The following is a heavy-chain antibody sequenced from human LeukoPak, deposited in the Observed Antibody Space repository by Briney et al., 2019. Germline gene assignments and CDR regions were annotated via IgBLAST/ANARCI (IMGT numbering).Heavy chain of an antibody. Sequence: PGGSLRLSCTASGFTFDNYAMIWVRQAPGKGLEWVSAIRDSGSSTHYADSVKGRFTTSRDNSKNTLFLQMNSLRAEDTAIYYCAKYGPQDSGSSHFDYWGQGALVTVSS. V-gene: IGHV3-23*01. CDR1: GFTFDNYA. J-gene: IGHJ4*02. CDR2: IRDSGSST. CDR3: AKYGPQDSGSSHFDY. D-gene: IGHD1-26*01.